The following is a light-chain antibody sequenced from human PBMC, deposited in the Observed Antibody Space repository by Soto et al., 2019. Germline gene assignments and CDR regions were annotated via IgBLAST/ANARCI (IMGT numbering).Light chain of an antibody. CDR2: GAS. CDR3: QQYHSSPLVT. J-gene: IGKJ5*01. Sequence: EIVLTQSPGTLSLSPGERATLSCRASQSVSRTYLAWYQQKPGQAPRLLIYGASSRATGIPDRFSGSVYGTDFTLTISRLEPEDFAVYYCQQYHSSPLVTFGQGTRLEIK. CDR1: QSVSRTY. V-gene: IGKV3-20*01.